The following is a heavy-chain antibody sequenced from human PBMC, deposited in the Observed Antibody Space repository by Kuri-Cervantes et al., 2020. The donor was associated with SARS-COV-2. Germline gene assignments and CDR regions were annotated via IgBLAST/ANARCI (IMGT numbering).Heavy chain of an antibody. CDR2: ISYDGSNK. V-gene: IGHV3-30-3*01. CDR1: GFTFSRYA. J-gene: IGHJ6*02. D-gene: IGHD2-15*01. CDR3: AREMRMGVAVREVGMDV. Sequence: LTCAASGFTFSRYAMHWVRQAPGKGLEWVAVISYDGSNKYYADSVKGRFTISRDNSKNTLYLQMNSLRAEDTAVYYCAREMRMGVAVREVGMDVWGQGTTVTVSS.